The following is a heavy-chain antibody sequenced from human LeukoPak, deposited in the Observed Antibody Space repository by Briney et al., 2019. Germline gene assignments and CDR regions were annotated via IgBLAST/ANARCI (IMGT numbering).Heavy chain of an antibody. CDR1: GYTFTSYD. CDR3: ASYYYGSGSYSDY. J-gene: IGHJ4*02. Sequence: ASVKISCKASGYTFTSYDINWVRQATGQGLEWMGWMNPNSGNTGYAQRFQGRVTMTRNTSISTAYMELSSLRSEDTAVYYCASYYYGSGSYSDYWGQGTLVTVSS. V-gene: IGHV1-8*01. CDR2: MNPNSGNT. D-gene: IGHD3-10*01.